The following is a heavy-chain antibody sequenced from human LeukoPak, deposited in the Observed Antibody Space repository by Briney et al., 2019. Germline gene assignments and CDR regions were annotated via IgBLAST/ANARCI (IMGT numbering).Heavy chain of an antibody. J-gene: IGHJ4*02. D-gene: IGHD1-26*01. CDR2: IIPIFGTA. Sequence: SVKVSCKASGGIFSSYAISWVRQAPGQGLEWMGGIIPIFGTANYAQKFQGRVTITTDESTSTAYMELSSLRSEDTAVYYCARDSGSYQGLDYWGQGTLVTVSS. CDR3: ARDSGSYQGLDY. V-gene: IGHV1-69*05. CDR1: GGIFSSYA.